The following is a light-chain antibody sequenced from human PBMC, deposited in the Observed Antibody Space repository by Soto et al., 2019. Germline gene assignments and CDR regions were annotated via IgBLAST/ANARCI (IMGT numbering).Light chain of an antibody. Sequence: QSVLTQPASVSGSPGQSITISCTGTSSDVGGYNYVSWYQHHPGKAPKLIIYDVSNRPSGVSNRFSGSKSGNTASLTISGLQAEDEADYYCTSHTRPTPYASGPGTKVPVL. CDR2: DVS. V-gene: IGLV2-14*03. J-gene: IGLJ1*01. CDR1: SSDVGGYNY. CDR3: TSHTRPTPYA.